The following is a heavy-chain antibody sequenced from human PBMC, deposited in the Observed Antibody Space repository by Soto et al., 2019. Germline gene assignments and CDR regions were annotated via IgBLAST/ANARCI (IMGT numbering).Heavy chain of an antibody. CDR3: ARRGGVGVAGSAAFDM. D-gene: IGHD3-3*01. Sequence: QLHLVQSGAVVKKPGASVTVSCSASGYPVTAYYMHWVRQAPGRGLEWMGGINPATGAAKYTQTFQGRVHLARDTSTSTGFMEPSGPTSEDTAVFYCARRGGVGVAGSAAFDMWGQGTLVTVSS. CDR2: INPATGAA. CDR1: GYPVTAYY. J-gene: IGHJ3*02. V-gene: IGHV1-2*02.